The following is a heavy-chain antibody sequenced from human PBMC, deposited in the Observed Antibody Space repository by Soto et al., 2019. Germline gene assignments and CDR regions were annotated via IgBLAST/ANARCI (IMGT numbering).Heavy chain of an antibody. V-gene: IGHV1-2*04. Sequence: ASVKVSCKASGYTFTGYYIHWVRQAPGQGLEWMGWINPNSGGTNYAQKFQGWVTMTRDTSISTAYMEVSRLRSDDAAVYYCVRVPYGGANFDYWGQGTLVTVSS. CDR1: GYTFTGYY. CDR2: INPNSGGT. CDR3: VRVPYGGANFDY. J-gene: IGHJ4*02. D-gene: IGHD1-26*01.